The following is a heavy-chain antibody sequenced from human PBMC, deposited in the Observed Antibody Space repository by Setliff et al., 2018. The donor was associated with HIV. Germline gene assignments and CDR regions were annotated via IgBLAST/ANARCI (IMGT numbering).Heavy chain of an antibody. D-gene: IGHD3-10*01. Sequence: ASVKVSCKASGCTFTSYAMNWVRQAPGQGLEWLGWINTKTGNPTYVQGFPGQFVFSLDTSVSTAYLEINSLKAEDTAVYYCARAPFLQFFRGSPYYFDYWGQGSLVTVSS. CDR3: ARAPFLQFFRGSPYYFDY. CDR1: GCTFTSYA. J-gene: IGHJ4*02. V-gene: IGHV7-4-1*02. CDR2: INTKTGNP.